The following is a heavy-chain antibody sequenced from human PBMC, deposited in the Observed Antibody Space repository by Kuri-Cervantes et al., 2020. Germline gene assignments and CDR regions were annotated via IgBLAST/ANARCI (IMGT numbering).Heavy chain of an antibody. Sequence: SETLSLTCAVYGGSFSGYYWSWIRQPPGKGLEWIGEINHSGSTNYNPSLKSRVTISVDTSKNQFSLKLSSVTAADTAVYYCARGPGGYSYGYAAGPRNYWGQGTRVTASS. CDR3: ARGPGGYSYGYAAGPRNY. CDR2: INHSGST. D-gene: IGHD5-18*01. V-gene: IGHV4-34*01. J-gene: IGHJ4*02. CDR1: GGSFSGYY.